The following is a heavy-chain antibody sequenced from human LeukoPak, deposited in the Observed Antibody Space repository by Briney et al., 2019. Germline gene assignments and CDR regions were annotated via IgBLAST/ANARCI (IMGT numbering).Heavy chain of an antibody. CDR2: IYTGGRT. J-gene: IGHJ3*02. CDR1: GFIVSDYY. CDR3: ARDSSDFGDALDI. V-gene: IGHV3-53*01. Sequence: GGSLRLSCAVSGFIVSDYYMYWVRQAPGKSLEWVSVIYTGGRTLYADSVRGRVTISRDSPKNTLYLQMDSLRAEDTAIYYCARDSSDFGDALDIWGQGTMVTVSS. D-gene: IGHD3-3*01.